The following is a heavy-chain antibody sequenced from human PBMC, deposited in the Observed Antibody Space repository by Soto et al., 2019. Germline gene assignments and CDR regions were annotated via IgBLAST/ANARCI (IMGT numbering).Heavy chain of an antibody. CDR3: ARGYGSGSHYWFDP. Sequence: SETLSLTCTVSGGSISSGGDYWSWIRQHPGKGLEWIGYIYYSGSTYYNPSLKSRVTISVDTSKNQFSLKLSSVTAADTAVYYCARGYGSGSHYWFDPWGQGTLVTVSS. V-gene: IGHV4-31*03. D-gene: IGHD3-10*01. J-gene: IGHJ5*02. CDR1: GGSISSGGDY. CDR2: IYYSGST.